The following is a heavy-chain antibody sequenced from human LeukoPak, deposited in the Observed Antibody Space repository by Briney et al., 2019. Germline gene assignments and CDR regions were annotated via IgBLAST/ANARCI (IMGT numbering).Heavy chain of an antibody. V-gene: IGHV3-49*04. Sequence: GGSLRLSCAASGFTFSSYSMNWVRQAPGKGLEWVGFIRSKAYGGTTEYAASVKGRFTISRDDSKSIAYLQMNSLKTEDTAVYYCTRDLDILTGDWFDPWGQGTLVTVSS. J-gene: IGHJ5*02. CDR3: TRDLDILTGDWFDP. CDR2: IRSKAYGGTT. CDR1: GFTFSSYS. D-gene: IGHD3-9*01.